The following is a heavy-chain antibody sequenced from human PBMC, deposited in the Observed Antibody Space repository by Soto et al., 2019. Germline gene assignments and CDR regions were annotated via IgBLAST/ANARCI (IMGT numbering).Heavy chain of an antibody. V-gene: IGHV3-23*01. J-gene: IGHJ5*01. CDR2: ISATGGGT. D-gene: IGHD3-16*01. Sequence: LSCAASGFKFSNYAMSWVRQAPGKGLEWVSLISATGGGTYYADSVKGRFTISRDNSHNTLYLQVHSLTAEDTAVYYCAKDRRAGGNSALYFDFCGQGAQVTVSS. CDR1: GFKFSNYA. CDR3: AKDRRAGGNSALYFDF.